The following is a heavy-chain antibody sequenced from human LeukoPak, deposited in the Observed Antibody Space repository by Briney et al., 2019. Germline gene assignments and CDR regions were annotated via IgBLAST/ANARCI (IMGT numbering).Heavy chain of an antibody. CDR2: IRYDGSNK. J-gene: IGHJ4*02. V-gene: IGHV3-30*02. CDR3: AKAQQWLTTFDY. Sequence: GGSLRLSCAASGFTFSSYGMHWVRQAPGKGLEWVAFIRYDGSNKYCADSVKGRFTISRDNSKNTLYLQMNSLRAEDTAVYYCAKAQQWLTTFDYWGQGTLVTVSS. D-gene: IGHD6-19*01. CDR1: GFTFSSYG.